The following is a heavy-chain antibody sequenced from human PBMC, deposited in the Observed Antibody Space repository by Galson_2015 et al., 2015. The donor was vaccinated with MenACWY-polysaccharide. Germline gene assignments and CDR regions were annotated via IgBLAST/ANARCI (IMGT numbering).Heavy chain of an antibody. CDR3: ARDSENLDY. CDR1: GYIFTNYA. J-gene: IGHJ4*02. Sequence: SVKVSCKASGYIFTNYAMHWVRQAPDQSFEWMGGISAGNGRTEYSRKFQGRVTITRDTSASTAYMEVSSLRSEDTAVYYCARDSENLDYWGQGTLVTVSS. V-gene: IGHV1-3*01. CDR2: ISAGNGRT. D-gene: IGHD6-19*01.